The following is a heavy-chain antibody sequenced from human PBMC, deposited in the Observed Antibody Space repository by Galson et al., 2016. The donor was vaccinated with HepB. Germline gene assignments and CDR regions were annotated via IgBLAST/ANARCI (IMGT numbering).Heavy chain of an antibody. V-gene: IGHV3-7*01. J-gene: IGHJ4*02. CDR3: ARGRSYDASGDSFDY. D-gene: IGHD3-16*01. CDR2: INQDGSEQ. Sequence: SLRLSCAASGFTFRSCWMSWVRLAPGKGLEWVANINQDGSEQSYVDSVKGRFTISRDNAKNSLYLQVNSLRAEDTAVYYCARGRSYDASGDSFDYWGQGTLVTVSS. CDR1: GFTFRSCW.